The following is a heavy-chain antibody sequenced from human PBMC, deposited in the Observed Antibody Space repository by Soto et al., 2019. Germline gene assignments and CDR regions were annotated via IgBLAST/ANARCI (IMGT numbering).Heavy chain of an antibody. D-gene: IGHD3-22*01. J-gene: IGHJ4*02. V-gene: IGHV3-21*01. Sequence: EVQLVESGGGLVKPRGSLRLSCAASGFTFSSYSMNWVRQAPGKGLEWVSSISSSSSYIYYADSVKGRFTISRDNAKNSLYLQMNSLRAEDTAVYYCARNFGGYPDYWGQGTLVTVSS. CDR2: ISSSSSYI. CDR3: ARNFGGYPDY. CDR1: GFTFSSYS.